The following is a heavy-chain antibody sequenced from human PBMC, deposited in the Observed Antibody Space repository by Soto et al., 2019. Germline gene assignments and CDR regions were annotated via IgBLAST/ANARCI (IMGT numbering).Heavy chain of an antibody. J-gene: IGHJ3*02. V-gene: IGHV4-59*01. Sequence: SETLSLTCTVSGASISSSYWSWIRQSPGKGLEWIGYVYYSGSTNYNPSLKSRVTISVDTSKNQFSLKLSSVTAADTAVYYCARGYYDSRGQSNTFDIWGQRTMVTVPS. CDR1: GASISSSY. D-gene: IGHD3-22*01. CDR3: ARGYYDSRGQSNTFDI. CDR2: VYYSGST.